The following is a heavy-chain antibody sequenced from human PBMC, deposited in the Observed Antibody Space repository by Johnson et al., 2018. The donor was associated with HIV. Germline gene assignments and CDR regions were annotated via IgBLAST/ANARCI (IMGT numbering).Heavy chain of an antibody. V-gene: IGHV3-11*04. J-gene: IGHJ3*02. CDR1: GFTFSDYY. D-gene: IGHD3-22*01. CDR2: ISGSGGST. Sequence: QVQLVESGGGLVKPGGSLRLSCAASGFTFSDYYMSWVRQAPGKGLEWVSAISGSGGSTDYAESVKGRFTFSRDNAKNSLYLQVNSLRDEDTAVYYCARGRITMIGVDLRGGGFDIWGQGTMVTVSS. CDR3: ARGRITMIGVDLRGGGFDI.